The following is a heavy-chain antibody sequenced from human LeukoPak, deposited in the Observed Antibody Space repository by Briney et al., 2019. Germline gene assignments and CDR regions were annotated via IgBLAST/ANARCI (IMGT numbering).Heavy chain of an antibody. CDR3: ARVRSTVTTGPFLDY. CDR2: INPNSGGT. Sequence: GASVKVSCKASGYTFTGYYMHWVRQAPGQGLEWMGRINPNSGGTNYAQKFQGRVTMTRDTSISTAYMELSRLRSDDTAVYYCARVRSTVTTGPFLDYWGQGTLVTVSS. D-gene: IGHD4-11*01. J-gene: IGHJ4*02. V-gene: IGHV1-2*06. CDR1: GYTFTGYY.